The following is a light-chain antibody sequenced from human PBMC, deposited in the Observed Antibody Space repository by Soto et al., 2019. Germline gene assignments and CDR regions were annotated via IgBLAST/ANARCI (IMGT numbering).Light chain of an antibody. CDR1: ESVGTH. V-gene: IGKV3D-15*01. Sequence: EIVMTQSPATLSVSAGEGATLSCRASESVGTHLAWYQQKPGQTPRLLVYGASTRATGIPARFSGVGSAAEFTLTITSLQSEDFAIYYCPQYHYWPSTFGPGTRVDI. J-gene: IGKJ3*01. CDR3: PQYHYWPST. CDR2: GAS.